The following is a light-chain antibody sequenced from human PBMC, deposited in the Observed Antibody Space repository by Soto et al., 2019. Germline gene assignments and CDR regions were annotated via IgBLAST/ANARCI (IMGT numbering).Light chain of an antibody. J-gene: IGKJ4*01. Sequence: ETVLTQSPSLLSLSPGERATLSCRASQNVRSSSLAWYQQKPGQAPRLLIYAASTRVTGIADRFSGSGSGTDFTLTISRLEAEDFAVYHCQQYGDSITFGGGTKVAIK. CDR3: QQYGDSIT. CDR2: AAS. CDR1: QNVRSSS. V-gene: IGKV3-20*01.